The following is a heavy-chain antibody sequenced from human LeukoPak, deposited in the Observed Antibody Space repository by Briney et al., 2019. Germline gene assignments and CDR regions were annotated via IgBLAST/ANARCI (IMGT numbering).Heavy chain of an antibody. Sequence: SSETLSLTCTVSGGSISSYYWSWIRQPAGKGLEWIGRIYSSGSTKYSPSLKSRVTMSVDTSKNQLSLKLSSVTAADTAVYYCARGLVFGVVSSDYYYYYMDVWGKGITVTVSS. CDR2: IYSSGST. CDR1: GGSISSYY. CDR3: ARGLVFGVVSSDYYYYYMDV. J-gene: IGHJ6*03. V-gene: IGHV4-4*07. D-gene: IGHD3-3*01.